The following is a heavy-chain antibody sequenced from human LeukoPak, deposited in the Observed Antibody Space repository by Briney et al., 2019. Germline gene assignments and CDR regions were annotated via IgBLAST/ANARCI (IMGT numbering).Heavy chain of an antibody. CDR3: ARSYSSGLLHFDY. D-gene: IGHD6-19*01. V-gene: IGHV1-18*01. CDR1: GYSFTSYG. Sequence: GESLKISCKGSGYSFTSYGISWVRQAPGQGLEWMGWISAYNGNTNYAQKLQGRVTMTTDTSTSTAYMELRSLRSDDTAVYYCARSYSSGLLHFDYWGQGTLVTVSS. J-gene: IGHJ4*02. CDR2: ISAYNGNT.